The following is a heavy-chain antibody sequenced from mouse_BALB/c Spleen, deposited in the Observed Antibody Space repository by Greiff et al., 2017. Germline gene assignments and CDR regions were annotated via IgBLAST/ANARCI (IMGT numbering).Heavy chain of an antibody. J-gene: IGHJ4*01. D-gene: IGHD4-1*02. CDR1: GFTFSSYT. V-gene: IGHV5-6-4*01. CDR2: ISSGGSYT. CDR3: TRASTGPMDY. Sequence: EVQLQESGGGLVKPGGSLKLSCAASGFTFSSYTMSWVRQTPEKRLEWVATISSGGSYTYYPDSVKGRFTISRDNAKNTLYLQMSSLKSEDTAMYYCTRASTGPMDYWGQGTSVTVSS.